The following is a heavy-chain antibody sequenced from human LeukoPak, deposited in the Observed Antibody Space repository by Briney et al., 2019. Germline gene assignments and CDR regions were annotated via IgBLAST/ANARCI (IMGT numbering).Heavy chain of an antibody. CDR3: AREGSCSDSICLVDY. J-gene: IGHJ4*02. V-gene: IGHV3-21*01. D-gene: IGHD3-22*01. CDR1: GFTFSTSS. CDR2: ISGGSGYI. Sequence: GGSLRLSCAASGFTFSTSSMSWVRQAPGKGLEWVSSISGGSGYIYYADSVKGRFTISRDNAKNSLYPQMNSLRAEDTAVYYCAREGSCSDSICLVDYWGQGSLVTVSS.